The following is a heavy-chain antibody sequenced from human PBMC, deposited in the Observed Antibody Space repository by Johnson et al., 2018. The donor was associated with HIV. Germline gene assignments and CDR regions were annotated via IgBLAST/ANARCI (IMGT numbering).Heavy chain of an antibody. CDR3: ARSYSSLDAFDI. CDR2: ISGSGGST. J-gene: IGHJ3*02. V-gene: IGHV3-23*04. D-gene: IGHD6-13*01. CDR1: GFSFDDYA. Sequence: VLLVESGGGEVRPGGSLRLSCAASGFSFDDYAMSWVRQAPGQGLEWVSAISGSGGSTYYADSVKGRFTISRDNSKNTLYLQMNSLRAEDTAVYYCARSYSSLDAFDIWGQGTMVTVSS.